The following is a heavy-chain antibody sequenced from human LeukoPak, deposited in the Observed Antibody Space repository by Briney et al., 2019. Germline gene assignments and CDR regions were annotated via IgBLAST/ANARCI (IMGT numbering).Heavy chain of an antibody. D-gene: IGHD1-26*01. CDR3: ARALIVGGSYYIDY. CDR2: IYTSGST. Sequence: PSETLSLTCTVSGGSISSYYWSWIRQPAGKGLEWIGRIYTSGSTNYNPSLKSRVTMSVDTSKNQFSLKLSSVTAADTAVYYCARALIVGGSYYIDYWGQGTLVTVSS. J-gene: IGHJ4*02. CDR1: GGSISSYY. V-gene: IGHV4-4*07.